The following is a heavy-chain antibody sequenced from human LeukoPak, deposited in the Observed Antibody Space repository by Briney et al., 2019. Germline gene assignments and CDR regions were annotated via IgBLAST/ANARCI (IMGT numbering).Heavy chain of an antibody. V-gene: IGHV4-4*07. Sequence: PSETLSLTCTVSGGSISSYYWSWIRQPAGKGLEWIGRIYTSGSTNYNPSLKSRVTMSVDTSKNQFSLKLSSVTAADTAVSYCARNKYVWGSYRYLLFDYWGQGTLVTVSS. J-gene: IGHJ4*02. D-gene: IGHD3-16*02. CDR3: ARNKYVWGSYRYLLFDY. CDR2: IYTSGST. CDR1: GGSISSYY.